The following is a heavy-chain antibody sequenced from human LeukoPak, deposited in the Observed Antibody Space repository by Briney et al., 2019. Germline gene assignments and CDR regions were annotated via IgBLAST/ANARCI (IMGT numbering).Heavy chain of an antibody. D-gene: IGHD5-18*01. CDR2: IYSGGST. CDR1: GFTVSSNY. V-gene: IGHV3-66*01. CDR3: ARDLSPVGYSYGPLDAFDI. J-gene: IGHJ3*02. Sequence: GGSLRLSCAASGFTVSSNYMSWVRQAPRKGLEWVSVIYSGGSTYYADSVKGRFTISSDNSKSTLYLQMNSLRAEDTAVYYCARDLSPVGYSYGPLDAFDIWGQGTMVTVSS.